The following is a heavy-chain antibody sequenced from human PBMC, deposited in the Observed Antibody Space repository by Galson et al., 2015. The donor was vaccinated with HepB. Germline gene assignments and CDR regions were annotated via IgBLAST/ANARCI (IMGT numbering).Heavy chain of an antibody. CDR1: GGTFSSYA. CDR2: IIPIFGTA. V-gene: IGHV1-69*13. D-gene: IGHD4-17*01. J-gene: IGHJ6*02. CDR3: ASDAPYGDNVDYGMDV. Sequence: SVKVSCKASGGTFSSYAISWVRQAPGQGLEWMGGIIPIFGTANYAQKFQGRVTITADESTSTAYMELSSLRSEDTAVYYCASDAPYGDNVDYGMDVWGQGTTVTVSS.